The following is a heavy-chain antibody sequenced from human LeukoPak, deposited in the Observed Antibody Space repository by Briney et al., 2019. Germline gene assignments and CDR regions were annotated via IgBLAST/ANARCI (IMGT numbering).Heavy chain of an antibody. V-gene: IGHV3-48*03. CDR1: GFTFSSYE. Sequence: GGSLRLSCAASGFTFSSYEMNWVRQAPGKGLEWVSYISSSGSTIYYADSVKGRFTISRDNPKNTLYLQMNSLRADDTAVYYCAKTTAGYSSGRYPGWPVDYWGQGTLVTVSS. CDR3: AKTTAGYSSGRYPGWPVDY. CDR2: ISSSGSTI. J-gene: IGHJ4*02. D-gene: IGHD6-19*01.